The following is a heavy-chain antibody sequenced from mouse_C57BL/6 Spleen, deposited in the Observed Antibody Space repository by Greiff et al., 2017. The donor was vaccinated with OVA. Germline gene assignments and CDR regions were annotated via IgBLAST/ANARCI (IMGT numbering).Heavy chain of an antibody. Sequence: EVKLMESGPELVKPGASVKMSCKASGYTFTDYNMYWVKQSPGKSLEWIGYINPNNGGTSYNEKFKGKATLTGNKSSSTAYMELRSLTSEDSAVDYCARDNYGSLYYFDYWGQGTTLTVSS. J-gene: IGHJ2*01. CDR1: GYTFTDYN. V-gene: IGHV1-22*01. CDR3: ARDNYGSLYYFDY. D-gene: IGHD1-1*01. CDR2: INPNNGGT.